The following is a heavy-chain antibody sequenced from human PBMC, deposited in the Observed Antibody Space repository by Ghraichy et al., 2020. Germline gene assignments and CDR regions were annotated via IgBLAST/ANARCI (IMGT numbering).Heavy chain of an antibody. Sequence: GSLRLSCPASGFTFGEYAMSWVRQASGKGLEWVGFIRSKTYGGSTEYAASVKGRFTISRDDSKSIAYLQMNSLTTEDTAVYYCARNRATGRYHSRYGMAVWGQGTTVTVSS. V-gene: IGHV3-49*04. D-gene: IGHD1-26*01. CDR1: GFTFGEYA. J-gene: IGHJ6*02. CDR2: IRSKTYGGST. CDR3: ARNRATGRYHSRYGMAV.